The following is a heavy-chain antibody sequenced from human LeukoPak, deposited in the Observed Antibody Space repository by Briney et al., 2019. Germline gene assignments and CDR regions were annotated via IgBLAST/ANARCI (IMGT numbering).Heavy chain of an antibody. Sequence: PSETLSLTCTVSGYSISSGYYWGWIRQPPGKGLGWIGSIYHSGSTYYNPSLKYRVTISVDTSKNQCSLKLSSVTAADTAVYYCANTMVRGPDAFDIWGQGTMVTVSS. CDR1: GYSISSGYY. D-gene: IGHD3-10*01. CDR2: IYHSGST. CDR3: ANTMVRGPDAFDI. V-gene: IGHV4-38-2*02. J-gene: IGHJ3*02.